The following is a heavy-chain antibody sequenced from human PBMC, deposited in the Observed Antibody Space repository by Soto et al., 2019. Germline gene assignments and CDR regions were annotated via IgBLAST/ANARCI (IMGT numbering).Heavy chain of an antibody. V-gene: IGHV5-51*01. Sequence: PXESVKISFKGSGYSFTRYWIGWVRQIPGKGLEWMGIIYPGDSDTRYSPSFQGQVTISADKSISTAYLQWSSLKASDTAMYYCARLPYYYDSSGYRKYYFDYWGQGTLVTVSS. CDR1: GYSFTRYW. D-gene: IGHD3-22*01. J-gene: IGHJ4*02. CDR3: ARLPYYYDSSGYRKYYFDY. CDR2: IYPGDSDT.